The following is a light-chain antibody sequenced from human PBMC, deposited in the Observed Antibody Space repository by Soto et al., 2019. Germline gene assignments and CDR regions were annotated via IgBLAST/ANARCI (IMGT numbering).Light chain of an antibody. CDR1: NIGGKS. CDR2: YDS. J-gene: IGLJ1*01. Sequence: SYELTQPPSASVAPGKTATITCGGNNIGGKSEHWYQQKPGQAPVLVIYYDSDRPSRSPERFSGSNSGNTATLTISRVEAGDEADYYCQVWDSSSDHYVFGTGTKLTVL. V-gene: IGLV3-21*04. CDR3: QVWDSSSDHYV.